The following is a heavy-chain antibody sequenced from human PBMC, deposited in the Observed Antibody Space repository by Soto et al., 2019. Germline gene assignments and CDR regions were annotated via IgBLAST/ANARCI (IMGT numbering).Heavy chain of an antibody. CDR1: GFTFSDSA. V-gene: IGHV3-73*01. Sequence: GGSLGLSCAASGFTFSDSAIHWVRLASGKGLEWVGRIKNKPENHATAYAASVKDRFTISRDDSKNTAYLQMNSLRTEDTAVYFCTRLAFGTTWYGFDYWGQGTLVTVSS. CDR3: TRLAFGTTWYGFDY. CDR2: IKNKPENHAT. D-gene: IGHD6-13*01. J-gene: IGHJ4*02.